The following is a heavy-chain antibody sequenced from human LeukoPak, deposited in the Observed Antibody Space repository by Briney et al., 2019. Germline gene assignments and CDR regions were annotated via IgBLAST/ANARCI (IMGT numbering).Heavy chain of an antibody. D-gene: IGHD3-22*01. CDR3: AREITYFYDSSPYWDAFDI. V-gene: IGHV3-21*01. CDR2: ISSSSSYI. Sequence: GGSLRLSCAASGFTFSSCSMNWVRQAPGKGLEWVSSISSSSSYIYYTDPVKGRFTISRDNAKNSLYLQMNSLRAEDTAVYYCAREITYFYDSSPYWDAFDIWGQGTMVTVSS. CDR1: GFTFSSCS. J-gene: IGHJ3*02.